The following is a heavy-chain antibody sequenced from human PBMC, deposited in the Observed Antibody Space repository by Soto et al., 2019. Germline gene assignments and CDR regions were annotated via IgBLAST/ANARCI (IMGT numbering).Heavy chain of an antibody. V-gene: IGHV5-10-1*01. CDR1: GYSFTSYW. D-gene: IGHD5-18*01. Sequence: PGESLKISCKGSGYSFTSYWISWVRQMPGKGLEWIGRIDPSDSYTNYSPSFQGHVTISADKSISTAYLQWSSLKASDTAMYYCARHYGDTAMVIYYFDYGGQGTLVTVSS. CDR3: ARHYGDTAMVIYYFDY. J-gene: IGHJ4*02. CDR2: IDPSDSYT.